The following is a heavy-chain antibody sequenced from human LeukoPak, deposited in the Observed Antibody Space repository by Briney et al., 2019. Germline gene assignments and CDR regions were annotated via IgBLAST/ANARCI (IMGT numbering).Heavy chain of an antibody. J-gene: IGHJ4*02. D-gene: IGHD1-26*01. Sequence: GGSLRLSCAASGFTFSDYYMSWIRQAPGKGLEWVSYISSSGSTIYYADSLKGRFTISRDNAKNSLYLQMNGLRAEDTAVYYCARAPSEKGAKGLYFDYWGQGTLVTVSS. V-gene: IGHV3-11*04. CDR3: ARAPSEKGAKGLYFDY. CDR2: ISSSGSTI. CDR1: GFTFSDYY.